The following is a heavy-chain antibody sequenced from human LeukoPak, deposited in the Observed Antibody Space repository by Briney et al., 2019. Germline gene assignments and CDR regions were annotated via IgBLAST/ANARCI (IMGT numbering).Heavy chain of an antibody. D-gene: IGHD6-19*01. CDR3: AKDVRSSGWYIYYYYGMDV. Sequence: AESLTLSCTVSGFTFSSYGMHWIRQAPGKGLEWVAVISYDGSNKYYPDSVRGRFIISRDNHKKTLYRQMTSLRAEDTAMYYCAKDVRSSGWYIYYYYGMDVWGQGTTVTVSS. J-gene: IGHJ6*02. V-gene: IGHV3-30*18. CDR1: GFTFSSYG. CDR2: ISYDGSNK.